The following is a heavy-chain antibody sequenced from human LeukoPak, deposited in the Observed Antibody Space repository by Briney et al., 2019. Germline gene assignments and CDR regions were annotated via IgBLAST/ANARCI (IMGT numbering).Heavy chain of an antibody. D-gene: IGHD3-10*01. CDR2: IYTSGST. CDR1: GGSISSYY. CDR3: ASRLSGFLGHDAFDI. Sequence: SETLSLTCTVSGGSISSYYWSWIRQPPGKGLEWIGYIYTSGSTNYNPSLKSRVTTSVDTSKNQFSLKLNSVTAPDTAVYYCASRLSGFLGHDAFDIWGQGTMVTVSS. V-gene: IGHV4-4*08. J-gene: IGHJ3*02.